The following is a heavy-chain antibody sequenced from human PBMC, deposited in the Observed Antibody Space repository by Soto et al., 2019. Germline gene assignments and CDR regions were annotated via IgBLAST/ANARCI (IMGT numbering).Heavy chain of an antibody. CDR3: ARDQLRGGGDYFDS. V-gene: IGHV4-61*01. CDR1: GGSVSSGSYY. Sequence: QVQLQESGPGLVKPSETLSLTCTVSGGSVSSGSYYWSCIRQPPGKGLEWIGYSYYSGSTKYNPSLKGRVTISIDTSKHQFSLKLSSVTAADTAVYYCARDQLRGGGDYFDSWGQRTLVTVSS. J-gene: IGHJ4*02. CDR2: SYYSGST. D-gene: IGHD3-16*01.